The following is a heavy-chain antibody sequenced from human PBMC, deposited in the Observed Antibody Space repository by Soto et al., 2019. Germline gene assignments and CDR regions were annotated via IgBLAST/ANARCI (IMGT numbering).Heavy chain of an antibody. CDR2: ITYDGSNK. CDR1: GFTFSSYW. V-gene: IGHV3-30*03. Sequence: PGGSLRLSCAASGFTFSSYWMHWVRQAPGKGLVWVALITYDGSNKYYADSVKGRFTISRDNSKNTLYLQMNSLRAEDTAVYYCARDYCSSTSCYPLYYYYGMDVWGQGTTVTVSS. CDR3: ARDYCSSTSCYPLYYYYGMDV. D-gene: IGHD2-2*01. J-gene: IGHJ6*02.